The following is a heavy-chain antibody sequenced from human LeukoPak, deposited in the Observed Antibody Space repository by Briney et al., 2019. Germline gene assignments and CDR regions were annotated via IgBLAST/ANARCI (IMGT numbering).Heavy chain of an antibody. J-gene: IGHJ4*02. D-gene: IGHD6-19*01. V-gene: IGHV3-48*01. CDR1: GFTFSSYS. Sequence: GGSLRLSCAASGFTFSSYSMNWVRQAPGKGLEWVSYISSSSSTIYYADSVKGRFTISRDNSKNTLYLQMNSLRAEDTAVYYCARGAISGWYNYWGQGTLVTVSS. CDR3: ARGAISGWYNY. CDR2: ISSSSSTI.